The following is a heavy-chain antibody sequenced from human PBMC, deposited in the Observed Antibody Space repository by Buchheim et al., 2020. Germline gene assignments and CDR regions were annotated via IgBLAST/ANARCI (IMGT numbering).Heavy chain of an antibody. CDR3: AKGNSIATADLPGY. J-gene: IGHJ4*02. CDR2: ISWDGGST. V-gene: IGHV3-43D*03. CDR1: GFTFDDYA. Sequence: EVQLVESGGVVVQPGGSLRLSCAASGFTFDDYAMHWVRQAPGKGLEWVSLISWDGGSTYYADSVKGRFTISRDNSKTSVYLQLNSLRAEDTALYYCAKGNSIATADLPGYWGQGTL. D-gene: IGHD6-13*01.